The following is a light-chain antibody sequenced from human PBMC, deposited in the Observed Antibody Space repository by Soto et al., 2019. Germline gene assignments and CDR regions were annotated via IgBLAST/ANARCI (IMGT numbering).Light chain of an antibody. CDR1: QSVSSN. J-gene: IGKJ4*01. V-gene: IGKV3-15*01. CDR3: QQYNNWPPLT. Sequence: EIVMTQSPATLSVSPGERATLSCRASQSVSSNLAWYQQKPGQAPRLLIYGASTRATGTPARFSGSGSGTEFTLTISRLQSEDFAVYYCQQYNNWPPLTFGGGTKVEIK. CDR2: GAS.